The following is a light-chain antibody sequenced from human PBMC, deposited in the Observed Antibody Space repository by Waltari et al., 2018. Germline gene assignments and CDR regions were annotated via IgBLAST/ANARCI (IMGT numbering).Light chain of an antibody. CDR1: QPISSN. CDR3: QQYNIRLT. CDR2: GAS. J-gene: IGKJ4*01. V-gene: IGKV3-15*01. Sequence: EIVMTQSPATLSVSPGERATLSCRASQPISSNLAWYQHKPGQAPRLLISGASSRASGIPARFSGSGSGRQVTLTINSLQSEDFAVYYGQQYNIRLTFGGGTKVDIK.